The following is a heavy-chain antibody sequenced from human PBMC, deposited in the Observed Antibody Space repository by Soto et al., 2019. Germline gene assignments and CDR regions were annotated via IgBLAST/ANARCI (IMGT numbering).Heavy chain of an antibody. CDR3: TRGNWFDP. Sequence: QVRLIQSGTEVKKPGASVKVSFSLSGSALTELSLHWVRQAPGKGLEWMGCSDREDGETFYAQKFKGRLTMTEDTSTNTAYMELRSLGSEDTAVYYCTRGNWFDPWGQGTLVAVSS. CDR2: SDREDGET. CDR1: GSALTELS. J-gene: IGHJ5*02. V-gene: IGHV1-24*01.